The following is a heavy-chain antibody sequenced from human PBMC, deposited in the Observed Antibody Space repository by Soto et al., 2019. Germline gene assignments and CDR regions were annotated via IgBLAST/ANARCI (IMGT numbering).Heavy chain of an antibody. CDR2: ISSSSSYI. J-gene: IGHJ6*02. CDR3: ARDHAYYDFWSGYRVYYYYGMDV. Sequence: EVQLVESGGGLVKPGGSLRLSCAASGFTFSSYSMNWVRQAPGKGLEWVSSISSSSSYIYYADSVKGRFTISRDNAKNSLYLQMNSLRAEDTAVYYCARDHAYYDFWSGYRVYYYYGMDVWGQGTTVTVSS. D-gene: IGHD3-3*01. V-gene: IGHV3-21*01. CDR1: GFTFSSYS.